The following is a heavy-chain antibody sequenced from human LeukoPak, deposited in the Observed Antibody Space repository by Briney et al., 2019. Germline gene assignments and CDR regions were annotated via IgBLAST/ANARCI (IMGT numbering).Heavy chain of an antibody. J-gene: IGHJ5*02. CDR3: ARRTYGYERGGYYYGRGWFDP. D-gene: IGHD3-22*01. Sequence: PSETLSLTCNVSGVSTSSDYWTWIRQTPGKGLEWIGHKYYGGDGNYNPSLRSRATISVDTSKNQVSLKLSAVTAADTAVYYCARRTYGYERGGYYYGRGWFDPWGQGTLVTVSS. V-gene: IGHV4-59*08. CDR2: KYYGGDG. CDR1: GVSTSSDY.